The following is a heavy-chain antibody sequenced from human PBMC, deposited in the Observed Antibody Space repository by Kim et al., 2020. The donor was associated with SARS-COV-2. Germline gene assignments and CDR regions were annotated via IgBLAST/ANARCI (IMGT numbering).Heavy chain of an antibody. V-gene: IGHV1-2*02. J-gene: IGHJ4*02. Sequence: ASVKVSCKASGYTFIGYYLHWVRQAPGQGLEWMGWFNPNSGATNFAQKFQGRVTMTRDTSITTAYMDLSRLTSDDTALYFCARSQMTTLPYFDYWGQGTLVTVSS. CDR2: FNPNSGAT. CDR1: GYTFIGYY. CDR3: ARSQMTTLPYFDY. D-gene: IGHD4-4*01.